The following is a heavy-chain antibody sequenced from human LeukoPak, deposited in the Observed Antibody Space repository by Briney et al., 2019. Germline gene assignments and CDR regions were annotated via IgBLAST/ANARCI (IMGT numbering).Heavy chain of an antibody. CDR3: AHSGSAFDI. J-gene: IGHJ3*02. D-gene: IGHD2-15*01. CDR2: IYWDDDK. CDR1: GGSISSYYW. V-gene: IGHV2-5*08. Sequence: TLSLTCTVSGGSISSYYWSWIRQPPGKALEWLALIYWDDDKRYSPSLKSRLTITKDTSKNQVVLTMTNMDPVDTATYYCAHSGSAFDIWGQGTMVTVSS.